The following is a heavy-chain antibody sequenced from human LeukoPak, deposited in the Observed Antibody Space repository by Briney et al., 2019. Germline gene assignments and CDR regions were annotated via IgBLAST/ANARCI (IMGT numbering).Heavy chain of an antibody. CDR3: AREVVDGGYGMDV. CDR1: GDTFSSYA. CDR2: IIPIFGTA. V-gene: IGHV1-69*13. Sequence: GASVKVSCKASGDTFSSYAISWVRQAPGQGLEWMGGIIPIFGTANYAQKFQGRVTITADESTSTAYMELSSLRSEDTAVYYCAREVVDGGYGMDVWGKGTTVTVSS. J-gene: IGHJ6*04. D-gene: IGHD2-21*01.